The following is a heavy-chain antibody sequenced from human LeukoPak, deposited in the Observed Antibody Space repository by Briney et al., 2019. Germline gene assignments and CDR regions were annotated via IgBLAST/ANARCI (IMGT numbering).Heavy chain of an antibody. D-gene: IGHD3-3*01. CDR1: GYTFTSYD. Sequence: ASVKVSCTASGYTFTSYDINWVRQATGQGLEWMGWMNPNSGSTGYAQKFQGRVTMTRNTSISTAYMELSSLGSGDTAVYYCARARLLEFFGMDVWGLGTTVTVSS. V-gene: IGHV1-8*01. CDR2: MNPNSGST. CDR3: ARARLLEFFGMDV. J-gene: IGHJ6*02.